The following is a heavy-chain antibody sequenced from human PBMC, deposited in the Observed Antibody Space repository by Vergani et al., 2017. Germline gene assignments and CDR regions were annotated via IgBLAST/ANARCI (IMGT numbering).Heavy chain of an antibody. V-gene: IGHV3-21*01. CDR1: GFTFSSYS. CDR2: ISSSSSYI. CDR3: ARGGYSGSYYADGATYYGMDV. Sequence: VQLVESGGGVVQPGGSLRLSCAASGFTFSSYSMNWVRQAPGKGLEWVSSISSSSSYIYYADSVKGRFTISRDNAKNSLYLQMNSLRAEDTAVYYCARGGYSGSYYADGATYYGMDVWGQGTTVTVSS. J-gene: IGHJ6*02. D-gene: IGHD1-26*01.